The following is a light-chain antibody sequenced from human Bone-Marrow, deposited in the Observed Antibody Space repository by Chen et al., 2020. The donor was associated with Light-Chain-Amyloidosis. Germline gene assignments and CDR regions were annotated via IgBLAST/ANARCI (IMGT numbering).Light chain of an antibody. V-gene: IGKV3-11*01. CDR2: DAS. CDR3: LQRSNWPPWT. J-gene: IGKJ1*01. CDR1: QSVSRY. Sequence: EIVLTQSPATLSLSPGERATLSCRASQSVSRYLAWYQQKPGQAPRLLIYDASNRATGIPARFSGSESGTDVTLTSSSLEPEDFAVYYCLQRSNWPPWTFGQGTKVEIK.